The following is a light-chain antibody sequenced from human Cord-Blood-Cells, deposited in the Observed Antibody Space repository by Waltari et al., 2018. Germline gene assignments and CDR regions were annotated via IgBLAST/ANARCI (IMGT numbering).Light chain of an antibody. CDR1: QSVSSH. Sequence: EIVMTQSPATLSVSPGERATLPCRARQSVSSHLAWYQQKPGQAPRLLIYGASTRATGIPARFSGSGSGTEFTLTISSLQSEDFAVYYCQQYNNWPPLTFGGGTKVEIK. V-gene: IGKV3-15*01. CDR3: QQYNNWPPLT. CDR2: GAS. J-gene: IGKJ4*01.